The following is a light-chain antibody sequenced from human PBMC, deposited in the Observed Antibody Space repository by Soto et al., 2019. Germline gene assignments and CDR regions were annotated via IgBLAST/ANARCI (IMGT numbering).Light chain of an antibody. CDR3: SSYAGSNNLV. V-gene: IGLV2-8*01. Sequence: QSALTQPPSASGSPGQSVTISCTGTSSDVGGYDYVSWYQHHPGKAPKLMIYEVNKRPSGVPDRFSGSKSGNTASLTDSGLQAEDEADYYCSSYAGSNNLVFGGGTKLTVL. J-gene: IGLJ3*02. CDR1: SSDVGGYDY. CDR2: EVN.